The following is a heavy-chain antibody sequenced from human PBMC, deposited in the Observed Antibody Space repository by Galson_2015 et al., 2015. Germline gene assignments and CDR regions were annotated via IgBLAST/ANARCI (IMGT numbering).Heavy chain of an antibody. CDR3: ARLVDPAEVPGTAEDGMAV. D-gene: IGHD2-15*01. CDR2: INTASGKT. V-gene: IGHV1-3*04. J-gene: IGHJ6*02. CDR1: GYTFTNYA. Sequence: SVKVSCKASGYTFTNYAVHWVRQAPGQGLEWMAWINTASGKTKYSQKLQGRVTITRDTSASTVFMELSSLTSEDTAVYYCARLVDPAEVPGTAEDGMAVGGQGTTVIVSS.